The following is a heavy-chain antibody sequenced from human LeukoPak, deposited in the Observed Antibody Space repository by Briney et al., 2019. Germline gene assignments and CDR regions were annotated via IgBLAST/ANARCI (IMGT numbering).Heavy chain of an antibody. J-gene: IGHJ4*02. Sequence: PGGSLRLSCAAYGFTFRNHGMYWVRQAPGKGLEWVTTIWYDGTNKYYTDSVKGRFTISRDNSRHTLYLQMNSLRAEDTSVYYCARDRENQYFDYWGQGTLVTVSS. V-gene: IGHV3-33*01. CDR1: GFTFRNHG. CDR2: IWYDGTNK. D-gene: IGHD1-14*01. CDR3: ARDRENQYFDY.